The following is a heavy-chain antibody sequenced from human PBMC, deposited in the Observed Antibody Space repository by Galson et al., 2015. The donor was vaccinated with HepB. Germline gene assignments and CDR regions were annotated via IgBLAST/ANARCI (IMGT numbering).Heavy chain of an antibody. CDR3: ATNAGRRGIFFEY. J-gene: IGHJ4*02. CDR2: INPVFGVA. V-gene: IGHV1-69*13. D-gene: IGHD3-10*01. Sequence: SVKVSCKASGDSFRKHAVSWLRQAPGQGLEWMGAINPVFGVANYAQDFQGRVTITADEDTSTVYMELSSLTSEDTAVYYCATNAGRRGIFFEYWGQGTLVTVSS. CDR1: GDSFRKHA.